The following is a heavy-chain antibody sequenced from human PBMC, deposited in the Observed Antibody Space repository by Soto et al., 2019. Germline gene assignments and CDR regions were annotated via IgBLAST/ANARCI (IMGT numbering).Heavy chain of an antibody. CDR1: GFSLSTSGVG. V-gene: IGHV2-5*02. CDR3: AHVLVVVANYGMDV. D-gene: IGHD2-15*01. CDR2: IYWDDDK. Sequence: QITLKESGPTLVKPTQTLTLTCTFSGFSLSTSGVGVGWIRQAPGKALEWLALIYWDDDKRYSPSLTSRLTIPKDTSKNQVVLTMTNMDPVDTATYYCAHVLVVVANYGMDVWGQGTTVTVSS. J-gene: IGHJ6*02.